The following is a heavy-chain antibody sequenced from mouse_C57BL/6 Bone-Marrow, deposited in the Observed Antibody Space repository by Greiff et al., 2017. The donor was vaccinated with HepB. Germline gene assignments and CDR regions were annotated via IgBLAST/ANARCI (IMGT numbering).Heavy chain of an antibody. V-gene: IGHV1-55*01. J-gene: IGHJ4*01. Sequence: QVQLQQPGAELVKPGASVKMSCKASGYTFTSYWITWVKQRPGQGLEWIGDIYPGSGSTNYNEKFKSKATLTVDTSSSTAYMQRSSLTSEDSAVYYGAREDYDGDDYAMDYWGQGTSVTVSS. CDR3: AREDYDGDDYAMDY. CDR1: GYTFTSYW. CDR2: IYPGSGST. D-gene: IGHD2-4*01.